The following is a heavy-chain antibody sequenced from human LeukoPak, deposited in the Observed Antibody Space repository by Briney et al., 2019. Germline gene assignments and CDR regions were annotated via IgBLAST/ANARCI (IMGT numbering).Heavy chain of an antibody. D-gene: IGHD4-23*01. Sequence: PSETLSLTCTVSGGSISSHYWSWIWQPPGKGLEWIGYIYYSGSTNYNPSLKSRVTISVDTSKNQFSLKLSSVTAADTAVYYCAREIYGGNSIVWYFDLWGRGTLVTVSS. V-gene: IGHV4-59*11. J-gene: IGHJ2*01. CDR3: AREIYGGNSIVWYFDL. CDR2: IYYSGST. CDR1: GGSISSHY.